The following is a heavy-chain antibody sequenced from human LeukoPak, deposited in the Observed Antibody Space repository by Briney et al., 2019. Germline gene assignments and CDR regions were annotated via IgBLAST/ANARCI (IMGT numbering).Heavy chain of an antibody. CDR2: IYSGGST. J-gene: IGHJ4*02. CDR1: GFTVSSNY. D-gene: IGHD5-12*01. V-gene: IGHV3-53*05. Sequence: GGSLRLSCAASGFTVSSNYMSWVRQAPGKGLEWVAVIYSGGSTYYADSVKGRFTISRDNSKNTLYLQMNSLRAEDTAVYYCARDRWVGGYDYFDYWGQGPLVTVSS. CDR3: ARDRWVGGYDYFDY.